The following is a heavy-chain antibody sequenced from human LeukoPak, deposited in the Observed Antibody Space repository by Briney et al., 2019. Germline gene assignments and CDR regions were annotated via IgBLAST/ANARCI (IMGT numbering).Heavy chain of an antibody. CDR1: GDSITSYY. J-gene: IGHJ3*02. Sequence: SETLSLTCTVSGDSITSYYWYWFRQPPGKELEWIACIYYSGITYYNPSLKSRVTISVDTSKNQFSLKLSSVTAADTAVYYCARHTQYGDYNPLNMWGQGTLVTVSA. D-gene: IGHD4-17*01. V-gene: IGHV4-59*08. CDR2: IYYSGIT. CDR3: ARHTQYGDYNPLNM.